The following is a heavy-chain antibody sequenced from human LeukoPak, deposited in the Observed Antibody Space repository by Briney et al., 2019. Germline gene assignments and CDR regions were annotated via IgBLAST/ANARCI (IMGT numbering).Heavy chain of an antibody. V-gene: IGHV4-39*07. J-gene: IGHJ5*02. CDR1: GGSISSSSYY. CDR2: TYYSGST. CDR3: ARDWGSVVPAAPPHWFDP. Sequence: SETLSLTCTVSGGSISSSSYYWGWIRQPPGKGLEWIGSTYYSGSTYYNPSLKSRVTISVDTSKNQFSLKLSSVTAADTAVYYCARDWGSVVPAAPPHWFDPWGQGTLVTVSS. D-gene: IGHD2-2*01.